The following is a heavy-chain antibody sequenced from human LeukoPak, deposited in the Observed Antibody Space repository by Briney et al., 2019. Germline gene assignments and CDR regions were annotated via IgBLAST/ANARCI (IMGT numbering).Heavy chain of an antibody. CDR2: ISAYNGNT. V-gene: IGHV1-18*01. D-gene: IGHD6-13*01. CDR3: ARGRIAAGTVGVVSAF. Sequence: ASVKLSCKASGYTFTSYGISWVRQAPGQGPEWMGWISAYNGNTNYAQKLQGRVTMTTDTSTSTAYMELRSLRSDDTAVYYCARGRIAAGTVGVVSAFWGQGTLVTVSS. CDR1: GYTFTSYG. J-gene: IGHJ4*02.